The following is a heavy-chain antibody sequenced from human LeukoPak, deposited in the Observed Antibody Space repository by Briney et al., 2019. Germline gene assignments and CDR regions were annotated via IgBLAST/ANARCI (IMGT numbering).Heavy chain of an antibody. CDR3: ARHFGGLVATIENYYYYMDV. V-gene: IGHV5-51*01. D-gene: IGHD5-12*01. Sequence: GESLKISCKGSGYSFTSYWIGWVRQMPGKGLEWMGIIYPGDSDTRYSPSFQGQVTISADKSISTAYLQWSSLKASDTAMYYCARHFGGLVATIENYYYYMDVWGKGTTVTVSS. J-gene: IGHJ6*03. CDR1: GYSFTSYW. CDR2: IYPGDSDT.